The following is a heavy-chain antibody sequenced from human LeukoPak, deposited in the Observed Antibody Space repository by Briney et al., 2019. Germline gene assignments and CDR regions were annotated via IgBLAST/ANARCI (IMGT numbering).Heavy chain of an antibody. D-gene: IGHD4-23*01. CDR1: GFTFSDYS. Sequence: TGGSLRLSCAASGFTFSDYSMNWVRQAPGKGLEWVSYISSSSSTVYYADSVKGRFTISRDNAKNSLYLQMNSLRDEDTAVYYCARGGTTVVNRYSFDYRGQGTLVTVSS. V-gene: IGHV3-48*02. CDR3: ARGGTTVVNRYSFDY. J-gene: IGHJ4*02. CDR2: ISSSSSTV.